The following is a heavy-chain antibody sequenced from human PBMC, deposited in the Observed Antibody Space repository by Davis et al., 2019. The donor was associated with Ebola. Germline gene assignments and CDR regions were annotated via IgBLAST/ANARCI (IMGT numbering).Heavy chain of an antibody. V-gene: IGHV3-30*04. CDR3: AKGTTVGDAFDI. Sequence: GGSLRLSCAASAFTFSLFAMHWVRQAPGKGLQWVAVVSYDGSNKYYADSVKGRFTISRDNSKNTLYLQMNSLRAEDTAVYYCAKGTTVGDAFDIWGQGTMVTVSS. D-gene: IGHD4-23*01. J-gene: IGHJ3*02. CDR2: VSYDGSNK. CDR1: AFTFSLFA.